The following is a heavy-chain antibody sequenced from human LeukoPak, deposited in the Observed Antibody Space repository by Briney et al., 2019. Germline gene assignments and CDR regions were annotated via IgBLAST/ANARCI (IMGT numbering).Heavy chain of an antibody. CDR1: GGSISSGSYY. CDR2: IYTSGST. J-gene: IGHJ4*02. Sequence: SETLSLTCTVSGGSISSGSYYWSWIRQPAGKGLEWIGRIYTSGSTNYNPSLKSRVTISVDTSKNQFSLKLSSVTAADTAVYYCAREVLYFDYWGQGTLVTVSS. CDR3: AREVLYFDY. V-gene: IGHV4-61*02. D-gene: IGHD1-1*01.